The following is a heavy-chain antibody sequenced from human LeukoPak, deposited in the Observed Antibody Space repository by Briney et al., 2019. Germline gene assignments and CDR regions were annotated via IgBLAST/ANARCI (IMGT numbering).Heavy chain of an antibody. CDR2: IYPGDSDT. CDR3: ATRYSTGWYDAFDI. D-gene: IGHD6-19*01. V-gene: IGHV5-51*01. J-gene: IGHJ3*02. CDR1: GYIFTSYW. Sequence: GESLKISCQGSGYIFTSYWIGWVRQLPGKGLEWMGIIYPGDSDTRYSPSFQGKVTISADKSISTAYLQWSSLKASDTAMYYRATRYSTGWYDAFDIWGQGTMVTVSS.